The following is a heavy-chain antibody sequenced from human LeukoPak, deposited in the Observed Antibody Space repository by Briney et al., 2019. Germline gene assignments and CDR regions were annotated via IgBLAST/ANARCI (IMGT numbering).Heavy chain of an antibody. CDR3: ARVLRGYSSGWQRGYYYYMDV. CDR1: GGSISSGDYY. Sequence: SETLSLTCTVSGGSISSGDYYWSWIRQPPGKGLEWIGYIYYSGNTYYNPSLKSRVTISVDTSKNQFSLKLSSVTAADTAVYYCARVLRGYSSGWQRGYYYYMDVWGKGTTVTVSS. D-gene: IGHD6-19*01. CDR2: IYYSGNT. V-gene: IGHV4-30-4*01. J-gene: IGHJ6*03.